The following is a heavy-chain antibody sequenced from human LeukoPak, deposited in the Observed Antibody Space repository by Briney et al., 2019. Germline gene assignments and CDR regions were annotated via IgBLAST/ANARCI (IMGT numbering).Heavy chain of an antibody. Sequence: GGSLRLSCAASGFTFSSYAMHWVRQAPGKGLEWVAVISYDGSNKYYADSVKGRFTISRDNSKNTLYLQMNSLRAEDTAVYYCATTPSTPAFGELDYWGQGTLVTVSS. CDR3: ATTPSTPAFGELDY. D-gene: IGHD3-10*01. J-gene: IGHJ4*02. CDR1: GFTFSSYA. CDR2: ISYDGSNK. V-gene: IGHV3-30-3*01.